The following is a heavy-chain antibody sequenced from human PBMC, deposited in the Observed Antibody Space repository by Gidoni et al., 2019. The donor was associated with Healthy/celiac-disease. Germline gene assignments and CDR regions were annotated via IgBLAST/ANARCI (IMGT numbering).Heavy chain of an antibody. CDR1: GFTVSSNY. D-gene: IGHD6-6*01. Sequence: EVQLVESGGGLIQPGGSLRLSGAASGFTVSSNYMSWVRQAPGKGLEWVSVIYSGGSTYYADSVKGRFTISRDNSKNTLYLQMNSLRAEDTAVYYCAMTFIAARLEYFDYWGQGTLVTVSS. CDR2: IYSGGST. V-gene: IGHV3-53*01. J-gene: IGHJ4*02. CDR3: AMTFIAARLEYFDY.